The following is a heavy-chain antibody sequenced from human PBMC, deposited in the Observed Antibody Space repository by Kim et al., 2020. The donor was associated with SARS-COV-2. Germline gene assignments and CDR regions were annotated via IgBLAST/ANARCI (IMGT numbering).Heavy chain of an antibody. CDR3: ARDPESYSRSDRRFEVAFDI. CDR2: INHSGST. J-gene: IGHJ3*02. V-gene: IGHV4-34*01. CDR1: GGSFSGYY. D-gene: IGHD3-22*01. Sequence: SETLSLTCAVYGGSFSGYYWSWIRQPPGKGLEWIGEINHSGSTNYNPSLKSRVTISVDTSKNQFSLKLSSVTAADTAVYYCARDPESYSRSDRRFEVAFDIWGQGTMVTVSS.